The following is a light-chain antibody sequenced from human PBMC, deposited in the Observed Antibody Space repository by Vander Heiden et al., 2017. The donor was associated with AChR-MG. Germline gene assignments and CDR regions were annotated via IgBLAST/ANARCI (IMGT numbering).Light chain of an antibody. J-gene: IGLJ1*01. CDR2: EVS. V-gene: IGLV2-11*01. CDR3: CSYAGSYTWV. Sequence: QSALTQPRSVSGSPGQSVTISCTGTTSDVGSYDHVSWYQHHPGKAPKLIIYEVSKRPSGVPDRFSASKSGNTASLTISGLQAEDEADYYCCSYAGSYTWVFASGTRVTVL. CDR1: TSDVGSYDH.